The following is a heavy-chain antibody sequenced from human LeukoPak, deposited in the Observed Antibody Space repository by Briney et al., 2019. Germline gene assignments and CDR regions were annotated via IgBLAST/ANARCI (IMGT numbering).Heavy chain of an antibody. CDR3: ARGGIAAAGYWFDP. CDR1: GFTFSSYW. V-gene: IGHV3-7*01. Sequence: GGSLRLSCAASGFTFSSYWMSWVRQAPGKGLEWVANIKQDGSEKYYVDSVKGRFTISRDNAKNSLYLQMNSLRAEDTAVYYCARGGIAAAGYWFDPWGQGTLVTVSS. J-gene: IGHJ5*02. CDR2: IKQDGSEK. D-gene: IGHD6-13*01.